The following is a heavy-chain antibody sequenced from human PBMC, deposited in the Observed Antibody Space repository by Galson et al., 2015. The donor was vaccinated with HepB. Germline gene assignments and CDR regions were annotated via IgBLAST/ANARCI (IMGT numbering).Heavy chain of an antibody. CDR3: ARVHGITGTTSWPAPYNWFDP. CDR2: INSDGSST. CDR1: GFTFSSYW. Sequence: SLRLSCAASGFTFSSYWMHWVRQAPGKGLVWVSRINSDGSSTSYADSVKGRFTISRDNAKNTLYLQMNSLRAEDTAVYYCARVHGITGTTSWPAPYNWFDPWGQGTLVTVSS. J-gene: IGHJ5*02. V-gene: IGHV3-74*01. D-gene: IGHD1-20*01.